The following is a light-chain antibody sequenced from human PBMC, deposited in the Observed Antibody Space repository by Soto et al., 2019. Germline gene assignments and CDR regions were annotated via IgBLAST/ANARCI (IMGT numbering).Light chain of an antibody. J-gene: IGLJ2*01. CDR2: EVT. CDR1: VSDVGGYNY. Sequence: QSALTQPASVSGSPGQSITISCTGTVSDVGGYNYVSWYQQHPGKAPKLMIYEVTNRPSGVSNRFSSSKSGNTASLTISGLQAEDEADDYCSTYSSSSTRLVLGGGTKPTVL. CDR3: STYSSSSTRLV. V-gene: IGLV2-14*01.